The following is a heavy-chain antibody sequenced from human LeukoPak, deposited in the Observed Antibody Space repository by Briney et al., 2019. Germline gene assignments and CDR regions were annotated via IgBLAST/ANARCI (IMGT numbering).Heavy chain of an antibody. CDR2: ISYDGSNK. CDR1: GFTFSSYG. V-gene: IGHV3-30*18. J-gene: IGHJ4*02. D-gene: IGHD2-15*01. CDR3: AKLRSGYSDFDY. Sequence: PGGSLRLSCAASGFTFSSYGMHWVRQAPGKGLEWVAVISYDGSNKYYADSVKGRFSISRDNSKNTLYLQMNSLRAEDTAVYYCAKLRSGYSDFDYWGQGTLVTVSS.